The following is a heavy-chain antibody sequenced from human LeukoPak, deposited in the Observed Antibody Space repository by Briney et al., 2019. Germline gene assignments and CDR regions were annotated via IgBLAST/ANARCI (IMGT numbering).Heavy chain of an antibody. Sequence: SETLSLTRTVSGGSISSSRSYWGWIRQPPGKGLEWIGSIYYSGSTYYNPSLKSRVTLSVHTSKNQFSLKLSSVTAAETAVYYCARHGSAAAREFDYWGQGTLVTVSS. D-gene: IGHD6-13*01. V-gene: IGHV4-39*01. J-gene: IGHJ4*02. CDR1: GGSISSSRSY. CDR3: ARHGSAAAREFDY. CDR2: IYYSGST.